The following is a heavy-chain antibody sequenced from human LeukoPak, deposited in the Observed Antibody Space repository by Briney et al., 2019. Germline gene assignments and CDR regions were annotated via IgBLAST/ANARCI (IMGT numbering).Heavy chain of an antibody. D-gene: IGHD1-26*01. CDR1: GFTFSTYS. J-gene: IGHJ4*02. CDR3: ARDTPETIVGATY. CDR2: ISSGTSYI. Sequence: GGSLRLSCAASGFTFSTYSMNWVRQAPGKGLEWVSSISSGTSYIYYADSVKGRFTISRDNAKNSLYLQMNSLRAEDTAVYYCARDTPETIVGATYWGQGTLVTVSS. V-gene: IGHV3-21*01.